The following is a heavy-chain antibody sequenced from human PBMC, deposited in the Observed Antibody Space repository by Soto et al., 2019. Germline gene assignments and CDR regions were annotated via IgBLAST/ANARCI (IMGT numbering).Heavy chain of an antibody. J-gene: IGHJ6*03. V-gene: IGHV4-59*01. CDR3: ASLPGSGSYYNAFPYYYYYMDV. CDR1: GGSISSYY. CDR2: IYYSGST. Sequence: SETLSLTCTVSGGSISSYYWSWIRQPPGKGLEWIGYIYYSGSTNYNPSLKSRVTISVDTSKNQFSLKLSSVTAADTAVYYCASLPGSGSYYNAFPYYYYYMDVWGKGTTVTVSS. D-gene: IGHD3-10*01.